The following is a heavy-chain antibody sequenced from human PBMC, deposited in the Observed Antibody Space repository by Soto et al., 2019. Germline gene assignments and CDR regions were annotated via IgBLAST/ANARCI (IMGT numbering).Heavy chain of an antibody. V-gene: IGHV1-3*01. J-gene: IGHJ3*02. CDR2: INAGNSNT. D-gene: IGHD5-18*01. CDR3: ARTGGYSSFDI. Sequence: GASVKLSCKASRYTFTCYAMHWVRQSPGQRLEWMGWINAGNSNTKYSQKFQGRVTITRDTSASTAYMELSSLRSEDTAVYYCARTGGYSSFDIWGQGTMVTVSS. CDR1: RYTFTCYA.